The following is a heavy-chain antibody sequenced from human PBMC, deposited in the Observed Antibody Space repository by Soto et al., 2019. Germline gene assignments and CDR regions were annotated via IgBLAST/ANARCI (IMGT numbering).Heavy chain of an antibody. CDR1: GGSVSSGSYY. Sequence: SETLSLTCTVSGGSVSSGSYYWSWIRQPPGKGLEWIGYIYYSGSTNYNPSLKSRVTISVDTSKNQFSLELSSVTAADTAVYYCARDLGYGGDGFDYWGQGTLVTVSS. V-gene: IGHV4-61*01. CDR3: ARDLGYGGDGFDY. D-gene: IGHD4-17*01. CDR2: IYYSGST. J-gene: IGHJ4*02.